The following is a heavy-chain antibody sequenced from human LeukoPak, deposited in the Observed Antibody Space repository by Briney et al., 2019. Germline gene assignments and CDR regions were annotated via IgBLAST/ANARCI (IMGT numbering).Heavy chain of an antibody. CDR3: ARVKYGDYGPFDY. V-gene: IGHV3-48*02. CDR1: GFTFSSYR. D-gene: IGHD4-17*01. J-gene: IGHJ4*02. Sequence: GGSLRLLCAASGFTFSSYRMHWVRQAPGKGLEGVSYIRISSSSIKYADCVKGRFTISRDNAKNSLYLQMNSLRDEDTAVYYCARVKYGDYGPFDYWGQGTLVTVSS. CDR2: IRISSSSI.